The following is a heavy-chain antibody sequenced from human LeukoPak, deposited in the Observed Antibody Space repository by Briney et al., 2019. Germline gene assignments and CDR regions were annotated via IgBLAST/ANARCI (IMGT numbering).Heavy chain of an antibody. CDR1: GFTLSTYS. CDR3: AKNYGGFDY. CDR2: ISSSSLYI. Sequence: GGSLRLSCAASGFTLSTYSLNWVRQAPGKGLEWVSSISSSSLYIYYADSVKGRFTISRDNSKNTLYLQMNSLRAEDTAVYYCAKNYGGFDYWGQGTLVTVSS. V-gene: IGHV3-21*01. D-gene: IGHD4-23*01. J-gene: IGHJ4*02.